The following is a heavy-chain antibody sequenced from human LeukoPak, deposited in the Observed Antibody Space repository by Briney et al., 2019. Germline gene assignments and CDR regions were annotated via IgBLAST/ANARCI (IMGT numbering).Heavy chain of an antibody. Sequence: PSETLSLTCTVSGGSISSSSYYWGWIRQPPGKGLEWIGSIYCSGSTYYNPSLKSRVTISVDTSKNQFSLKLSSVTAADTAVYYCARAKYYDFWSGYNWFDPWGQGTLVTVSS. CDR2: IYCSGST. V-gene: IGHV4-39*01. CDR3: ARAKYYDFWSGYNWFDP. D-gene: IGHD3-3*01. CDR1: GGSISSSSYY. J-gene: IGHJ5*02.